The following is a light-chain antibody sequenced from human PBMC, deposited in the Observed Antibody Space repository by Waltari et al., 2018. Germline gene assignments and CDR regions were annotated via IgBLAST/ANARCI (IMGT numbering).Light chain of an antibody. CDR1: WSHIGAGYD. CDR3: QSYDTSLGVV. CDR2: GVN. J-gene: IGLJ2*01. Sequence: QSVLTQPPSVSGAPGQRVTIPCTGSWSHIGAGYDFPWYQPLPGKAPTLLVYGVNTRPPGVPDRFFGSKSGTSASLAIPGLQPEDEADYYCQSYDTSLGVVFGGGTKLTVL. V-gene: IGLV1-40*01.